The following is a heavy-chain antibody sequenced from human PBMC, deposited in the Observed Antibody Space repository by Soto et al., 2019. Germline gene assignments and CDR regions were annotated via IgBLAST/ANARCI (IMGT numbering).Heavy chain of an antibody. CDR3: AREMRLVALRYFDY. D-gene: IGHD5-12*01. Sequence: QVQLKESGPGLVKPSGTLSLTCAVSGGSISRSHWWSWVRQPPGKGLEWIGDVFESGSTNYNPSLKSRVSISVDKSRSQFSLNLAFVTAADTAIYFWAREMRLVALRYFDYWGQGTLVTVSS. V-gene: IGHV4-4*02. J-gene: IGHJ4*02. CDR1: GGSISRSHW. CDR2: VFESGST.